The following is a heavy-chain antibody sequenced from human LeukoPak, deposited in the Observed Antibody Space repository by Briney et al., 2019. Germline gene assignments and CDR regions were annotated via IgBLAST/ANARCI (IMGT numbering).Heavy chain of an antibody. CDR2: IRTSTEGA. V-gene: IGHV3-48*02. D-gene: IGHD3-9*01. CDR1: GFTFTHYP. CDR3: ARDQRYAFDY. Sequence: GGSLRLSCATSGFTFTHYPMNWVRQAPGKGLEWVLNIRTSTEGANYAIYEDSVKGRVTFSRDDAKNTLYLHMHSLRDDDTAVYYCARDQRYAFDYWGQGILVTVSS. J-gene: IGHJ4*02.